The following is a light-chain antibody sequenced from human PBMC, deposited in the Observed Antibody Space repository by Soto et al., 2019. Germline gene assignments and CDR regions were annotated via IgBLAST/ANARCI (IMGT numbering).Light chain of an antibody. Sequence: ETMLTQSPATLSASPGERVTLSCRATQSVTYNLAWYQQKPGQAPRLLIYGASTRATGTPARFSGSGSGTEFTLTISSLQSEDFAVYYCQQYNNWPPGAFGQGTRLEIK. CDR3: QQYNNWPPGA. CDR2: GAS. V-gene: IGKV3D-15*01. J-gene: IGKJ5*01. CDR1: QSVTYN.